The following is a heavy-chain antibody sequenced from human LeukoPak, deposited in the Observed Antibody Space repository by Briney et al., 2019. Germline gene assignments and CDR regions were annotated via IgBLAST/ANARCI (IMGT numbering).Heavy chain of an antibody. CDR2: ISSSSSYI. D-gene: IGHD2-2*01. Sequence: GGSLRLSCAASGFTFSSYSMNWVRQAPGKGLEWVSSISSSSSYIYYADSVKGRFTISRDNAKNSLYLQMDSLRAEDTAVYYCAELPAANLGHTWGQGTLVTVSS. CDR1: GFTFSSYS. CDR3: AELPAANLGHT. V-gene: IGHV3-21*01. J-gene: IGHJ5*02.